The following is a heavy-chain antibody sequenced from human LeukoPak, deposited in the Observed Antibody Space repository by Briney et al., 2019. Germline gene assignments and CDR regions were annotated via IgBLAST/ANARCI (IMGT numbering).Heavy chain of an antibody. CDR3: ARDTYDILTGWQLWYYYYMDV. J-gene: IGHJ6*03. CDR2: ISSSSSTI. V-gene: IGHV3-48*04. Sequence: GGSLRLSCAASGFTFSSYSMNWVRQAPGKGLEWVSYISSSSSTIYYADSVTGRFTISRDNAKNSLYLQMNSLRAEDTAVYYCARDTYDILTGWQLWYYYYMDVWGKGTTVTVSS. D-gene: IGHD3-9*01. CDR1: GFTFSSYS.